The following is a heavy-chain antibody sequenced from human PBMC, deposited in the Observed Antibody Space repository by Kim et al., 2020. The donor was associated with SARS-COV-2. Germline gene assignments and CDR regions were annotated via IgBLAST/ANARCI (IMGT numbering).Heavy chain of an antibody. CDR2: INHSGST. D-gene: IGHD4-17*01. CDR1: GGSFSGYY. V-gene: IGHV4-34*01. J-gene: IGHJ6*01. Sequence: SETLSLTCAVYGGSFSGYYWSWIRQPPGKGLEWIGEINHSGSTNYNPSLKSRVTISVDTSKNQFSLKLSSVTAADTAVYYCARGRGGTTVVTLGLCHYY. CDR3: ARGRGGTTVVTLGLCHYY.